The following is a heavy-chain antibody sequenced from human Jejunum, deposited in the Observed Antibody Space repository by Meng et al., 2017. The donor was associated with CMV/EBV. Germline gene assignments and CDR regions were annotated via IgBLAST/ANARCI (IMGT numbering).Heavy chain of an antibody. V-gene: IGHV2-5*02. CDR2: IYGDDDK. Sequence: FSLSTSVVGVGWIRQAPGKALEWLALIYGDDDKRYSPSLQTRLTIAKDTSKNQVVLTMTNMDPVDTATYFCAHSYASAGTCYSFYFWGQGTRVTVSS. CDR3: AHSYASAGTCYSFYF. D-gene: IGHD2-15*01. CDR1: FSLSTSVVG. J-gene: IGHJ4*02.